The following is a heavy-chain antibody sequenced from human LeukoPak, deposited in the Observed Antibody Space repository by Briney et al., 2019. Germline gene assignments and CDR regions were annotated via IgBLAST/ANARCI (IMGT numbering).Heavy chain of an antibody. CDR3: AKRRGDSSGTSHPFDY. J-gene: IGHJ4*02. CDR1: GFTFSSYA. CDR2: ISGSGGST. V-gene: IGHV3-23*01. D-gene: IGHD3-22*01. Sequence: GGSLRLSCAASGFTFSSYAMSWVRQAPGKGLEWVSAISGSGGSTYYADSVKGRFTISRDTSENTLYLQMNSLRAEDTAVYYCAKRRGDSSGTSHPFDYWGQGTLVTVSS.